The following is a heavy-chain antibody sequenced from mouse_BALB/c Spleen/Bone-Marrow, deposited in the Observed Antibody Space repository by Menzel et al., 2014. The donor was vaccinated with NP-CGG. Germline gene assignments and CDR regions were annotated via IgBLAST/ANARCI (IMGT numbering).Heavy chain of an antibody. CDR1: GYTFTDYT. J-gene: IGHJ2*01. Sequence: QVQLQQSASELARPGASVRLSCRASGYTFTDYTMQWVKQRPGQGLEWIGYIVPRGGYTDYNQKFKDKTTLTADKSSSTAYMQLSRLTSEDSAVYYCARDDITTAFFDYWGQGTTLTVSS. D-gene: IGHD1-2*01. V-gene: IGHV1-4*02. CDR3: ARDDITTAFFDY. CDR2: IVPRGGYT.